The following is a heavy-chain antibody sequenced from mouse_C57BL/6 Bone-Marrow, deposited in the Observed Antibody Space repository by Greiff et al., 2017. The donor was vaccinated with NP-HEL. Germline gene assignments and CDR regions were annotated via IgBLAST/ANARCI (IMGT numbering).Heavy chain of an antibody. D-gene: IGHD1-1*02. J-gene: IGHJ2*01. CDR3: ARMGGPDY. CDR2: INPGSGGT. CDR1: GYAFTNYL. V-gene: IGHV1-54*01. Sequence: QVQLQQSGAELVRPGTSVKVSCKASGYAFTNYLIEWVKQRPGQGLEWIGVINPGSGGTNYNEKFKGKAKLTADKSSSTAYMQLSSLTSEDSAVYFCARMGGPDYWGQGTTLTVSS.